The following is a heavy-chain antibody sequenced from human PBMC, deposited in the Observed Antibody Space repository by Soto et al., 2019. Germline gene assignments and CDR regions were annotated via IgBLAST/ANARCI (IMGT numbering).Heavy chain of an antibody. J-gene: IGHJ4*02. D-gene: IGHD1-26*01. CDR1: GFTFSDYA. CDR2: IAFDGSHD. CDR3: ATDPSLYRNGPPGMY. V-gene: IGHV3-30-3*01. Sequence: QVQLVESGGGVVQPGRSLRLSCEASGFTFSDYAMHWVRQAPGEGLEWVAVIAFDGSHDYYADSVRGRITISRDNFKNTVYLQMNSLRSEDTAVYYCATDPSLYRNGPPGMYWGQGTLVTVSS.